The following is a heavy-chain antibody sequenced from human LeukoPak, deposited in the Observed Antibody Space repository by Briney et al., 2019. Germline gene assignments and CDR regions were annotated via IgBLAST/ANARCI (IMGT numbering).Heavy chain of an antibody. J-gene: IGHJ4*02. V-gene: IGHV3-23*01. CDR2: ITGSGGST. D-gene: IGHD4-23*01. Sequence: PGGSLRLSCAASGFTFSSYAMSWVRQAPGKGLEWVSAITGSGGSTYYADSVKGRLTISRDNSKNTLYLQMNSLRAEDTAVYFCARDQTTVGLDFWGQGTLVSVSS. CDR1: GFTFSSYA. CDR3: ARDQTTVGLDF.